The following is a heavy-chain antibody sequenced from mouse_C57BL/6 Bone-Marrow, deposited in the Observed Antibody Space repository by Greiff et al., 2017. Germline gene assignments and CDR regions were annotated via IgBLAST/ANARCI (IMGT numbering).Heavy chain of an antibody. D-gene: IGHD2-3*01. V-gene: IGHV3-6*01. CDR2: ISYDGSN. Sequence: VQLQQSGPGLVKPSQSLSLTCSVTGYSITSGYYWNWIRQFPGNKLEWMGYISYDGSNNYNPSLKNRISITRDTSKNQFFLKLNSVTTEDTATYYCARGWLLPWFAYWGQGTLVTVSA. CDR1: GYSITSGYY. CDR3: ARGWLLPWFAY. J-gene: IGHJ3*01.